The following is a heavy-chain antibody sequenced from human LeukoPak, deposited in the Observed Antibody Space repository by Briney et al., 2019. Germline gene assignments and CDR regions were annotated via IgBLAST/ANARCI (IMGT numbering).Heavy chain of an antibody. CDR1: GFTFSSYA. CDR3: ASSRQWLVLGDY. CDR2: ISYDGSNK. Sequence: PGRSLRLSCAASGFTFSSYAMHWVRQAPGKGLEWVAVISYDGSNKYYVDSVKGRFTISRDNSKNTLYLQMNSLRAEDTAVYYCASSRQWLVLGDYWGQGTLVTVSS. D-gene: IGHD6-19*01. J-gene: IGHJ4*02. V-gene: IGHV3-30-3*01.